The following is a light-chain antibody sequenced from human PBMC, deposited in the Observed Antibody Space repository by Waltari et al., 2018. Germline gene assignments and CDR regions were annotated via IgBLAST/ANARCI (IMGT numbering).Light chain of an antibody. V-gene: IGLV3-25*03. CDR3: LSADSSGAYLYV. CDR1: AFPRQF. Sequence: SYELTHPPSVSGSPGQTARITCSGDAFPRQFAYWYQRKPGQAPVLVIYKDTERPSGIPERLSGASSGTTATLTISGGQAEDEADYYCLSADSSGAYLYVFGSGTTVTVL. J-gene: IGLJ1*01. CDR2: KDT.